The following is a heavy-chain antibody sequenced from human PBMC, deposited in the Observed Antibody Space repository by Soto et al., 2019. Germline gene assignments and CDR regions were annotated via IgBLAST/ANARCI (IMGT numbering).Heavy chain of an antibody. J-gene: IGHJ5*02. Sequence: GSLRLSCAASGFTFSSYAMTWVRQAPGKGLEWVSGISGGGGVSTYYADSVKGRFTISRDNSMNTLYLQMNRLRAEDTAVYYCAKDAISMVRGVNNWFDPWGQGTLVTLS. V-gene: IGHV3-23*01. D-gene: IGHD3-10*01. CDR1: GFTFSSYA. CDR3: AKDAISMVRGVNNWFDP. CDR2: ISGGGGVST.